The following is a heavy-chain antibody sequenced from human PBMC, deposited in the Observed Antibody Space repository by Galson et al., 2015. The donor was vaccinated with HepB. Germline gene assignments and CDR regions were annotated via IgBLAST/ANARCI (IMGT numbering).Heavy chain of an antibody. V-gene: IGHV1-2*06. CDR2: INPNSGGT. CDR3: AVSDSSGYYIFDY. Sequence: SVTVSCKASGYTFTGYYMHWVRQAPGQGLEWMGRINPNSGGTNYAQKFQGRVAMTRDTSISTAHMELSRLRSDDTAVYYCAVSDSSGYYIFDYWGQGTLVTVSS. J-gene: IGHJ4*02. CDR1: GYTFTGYY. D-gene: IGHD3-22*01.